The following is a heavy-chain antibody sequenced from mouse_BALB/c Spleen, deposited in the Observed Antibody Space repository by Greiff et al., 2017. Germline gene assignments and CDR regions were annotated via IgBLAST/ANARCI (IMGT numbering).Heavy chain of an antibody. Sequence: QVQLQQSGPGLVAPSQSLSITCTVSGFSLTNSGVHWVRQSPGKGLEWLGVIWGDGSTNYNSAFKSRLSISKDNSKSQVFLKMNSLQTDDTARYYCAKPSYYYGSSYDYYAMDYWGQGTSVTVSS. V-gene: IGHV2-6-6*01. CDR3: AKPSYYYGSSYDYYAMDY. D-gene: IGHD1-1*01. J-gene: IGHJ4*01. CDR2: IWGDGST. CDR1: GFSLTNSG.